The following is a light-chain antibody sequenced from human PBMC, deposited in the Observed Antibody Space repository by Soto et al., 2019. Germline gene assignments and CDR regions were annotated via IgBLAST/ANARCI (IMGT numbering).Light chain of an antibody. CDR2: NNN. Sequence: QSVLTQPPSASGTPGQWVTISCSGSSSNIGSNSVTWYQQLPGAAPKLLMYNNNQPPSGVPGRFSGSKSGSSASLAISGLQSEDEADYYCGAWDDTLNGWVFGGGTKLTV. CDR3: GAWDDTLNGWV. CDR1: SSNIGSNS. J-gene: IGLJ3*02. V-gene: IGLV1-44*01.